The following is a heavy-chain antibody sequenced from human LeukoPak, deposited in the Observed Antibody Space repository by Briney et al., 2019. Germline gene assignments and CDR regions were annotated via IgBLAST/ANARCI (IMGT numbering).Heavy chain of an antibody. CDR1: GFTFTNYW. D-gene: IGHD2-15*01. CDR3: AKAPLGRCTGVICYYFDY. Sequence: GGSLRLSCVASGFTFTNYWMSWVRQAPGKGLECVANIKADGSVKSYVDSVKGRFTISRDNAKNSLYLQMNSLRAEDAAIYYCAKAPLGRCTGVICYYFDYWGQGTLVTVSS. J-gene: IGHJ4*02. CDR2: IKADGSVK. V-gene: IGHV3-7*03.